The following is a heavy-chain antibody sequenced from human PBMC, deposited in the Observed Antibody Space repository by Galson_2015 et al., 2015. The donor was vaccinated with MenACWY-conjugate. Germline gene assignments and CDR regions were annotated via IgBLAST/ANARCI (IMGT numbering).Heavy chain of an antibody. D-gene: IGHD6-19*01. Sequence: SVKVSCKASGYSFTTYGVSWVRRAPGQGPEWMGWINAGNGDTKYSQKFQGRVTITRDTSASTVYMELSSLTSEDTAVYYCARGAGSGWYPDYWGQGTLLPVSS. J-gene: IGHJ4*02. V-gene: IGHV1-18*04. CDR1: GYSFTTYG. CDR2: INAGNGDT. CDR3: ARGAGSGWYPDY.